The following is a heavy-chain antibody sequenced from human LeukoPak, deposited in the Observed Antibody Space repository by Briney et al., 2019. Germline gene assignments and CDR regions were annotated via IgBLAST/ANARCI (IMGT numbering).Heavy chain of an antibody. CDR3: TRAGLSMVRGVRLDY. CDR2: IRSKTYDETT. V-gene: IGHV3-49*03. J-gene: IGHJ4*02. Sequence: GGSLRLSCTASGFTFGDYAMSWFRQAPGKGLEWVGFIRSKTYDETTEYAASVKGRFTISRDDSKSIAYLQMNSLKTEDTAVYYCTRAGLSMVRGVRLDYWGQGTLVTVSS. D-gene: IGHD3-10*01. CDR1: GFTFGDYA.